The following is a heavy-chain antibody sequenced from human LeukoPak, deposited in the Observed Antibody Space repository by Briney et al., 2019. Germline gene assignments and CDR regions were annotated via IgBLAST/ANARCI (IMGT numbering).Heavy chain of an antibody. CDR1: GFTFSSYG. D-gene: IGHD1-26*01. CDR2: IRYDGSNK. Sequence: GGSLRLSCAASGFTFSSYGMHWVRQAPGKGLEWVAFIRYDGSNKYYADSVKGRFTISRDNSKNTLYLQMNSLRAEDTAVYYCAKDTRESYSDFDYWGQGTLVTVSS. V-gene: IGHV3-30*02. J-gene: IGHJ4*02. CDR3: AKDTRESYSDFDY.